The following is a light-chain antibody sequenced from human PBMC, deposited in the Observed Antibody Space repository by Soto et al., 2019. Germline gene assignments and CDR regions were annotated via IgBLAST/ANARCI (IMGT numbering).Light chain of an antibody. CDR1: QVLGTN. CDR3: QQYNNWPLT. Sequence: EIVMTQSPGTLSVSPGETATLSCRASQVLGTNLAWYQQKPGQSPTLLIYGIYIRATGVPARFSGGGSGTEFTLTITSLQSEDFAVYWCQQYNNWPLTFGPGTRLEIK. CDR2: GIY. J-gene: IGKJ5*01. V-gene: IGKV3-15*01.